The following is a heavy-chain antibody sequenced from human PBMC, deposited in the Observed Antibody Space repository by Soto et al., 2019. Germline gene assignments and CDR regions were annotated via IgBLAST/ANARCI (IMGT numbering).Heavy chain of an antibody. D-gene: IGHD6-19*01. Sequence: SLRLSCAASGFTFSSYAMSWVRQAPGKGLEWVSAISGSGGSTYYADSVKGRFTISRDNSKNTLYLQMNSLRAEDTAVYYCAKDLEQWLFRYYFDYWGQGTLVTVSS. J-gene: IGHJ4*02. CDR1: GFTFSSYA. CDR2: ISGSGGST. V-gene: IGHV3-23*01. CDR3: AKDLEQWLFRYYFDY.